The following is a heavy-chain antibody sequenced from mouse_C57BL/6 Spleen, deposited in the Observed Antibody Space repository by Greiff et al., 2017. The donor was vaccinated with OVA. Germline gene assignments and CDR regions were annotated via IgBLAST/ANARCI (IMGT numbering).Heavy chain of an antibody. D-gene: IGHD2-5*01. CDR2: INPNNGGT. Sequence: EVKLQESGPELVKPGASVTMSCKASGYTFPDYNLHWVQQSHGKSLEWIGYINPNNGGTSYNQKFKGKATLTVNKSSSTAYMELRSLTSEDSAVYYCATYYSNYVYYFDYWGQGTTLTVSS. CDR3: ATYYSNYVYYFDY. V-gene: IGHV1-22*01. CDR1: GYTFPDYN. J-gene: IGHJ2*01.